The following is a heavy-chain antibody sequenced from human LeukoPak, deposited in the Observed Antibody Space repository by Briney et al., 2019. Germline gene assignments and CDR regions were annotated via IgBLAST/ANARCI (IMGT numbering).Heavy chain of an antibody. J-gene: IGHJ4*02. CDR2: INHSGST. CDR3: ARHPGAVADYYFDY. Sequence: SETLSLTCAVYGGSFSGYYWSWIRQPPGKGLEWIGEINHSGSTNYNPSLKSRVTISVDTSKNQFSLKLSSVTAADTAVYYCARHPGAVADYYFDYWGQGTLVTVSS. CDR1: GGSFSGYY. D-gene: IGHD6-19*01. V-gene: IGHV4-34*01.